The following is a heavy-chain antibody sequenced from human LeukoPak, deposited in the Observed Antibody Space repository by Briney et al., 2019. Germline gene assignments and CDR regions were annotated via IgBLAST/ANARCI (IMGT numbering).Heavy chain of an antibody. V-gene: IGHV1-2*02. D-gene: IGHD5-18*01. CDR3: ARDTAMVTYWFDP. Sequence: GASVKVSCKASGYTFTGYYMHWVRQAPGQGREWMGWINPNSGGTNYAQKFQGRVTMTRDTSISTAYMELSRLRSDDTAVYYCARDTAMVTYWFDPWGQRTLVTVSS. J-gene: IGHJ5*02. CDR1: GYTFTGYY. CDR2: INPNSGGT.